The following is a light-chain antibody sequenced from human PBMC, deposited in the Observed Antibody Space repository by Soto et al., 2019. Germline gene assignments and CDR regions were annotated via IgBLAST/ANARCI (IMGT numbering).Light chain of an antibody. V-gene: IGKV3-15*01. CDR2: GAS. Sequence: EIVMTQSPATLSASPGERVTLSCRARQSVSSKLAWYQQKPGQAPRLFIYGASTMATGIPARFRGSGSGTEFTLTISSLQSEDVAVYYCQQYTKSPVTFGGGTKVEIK. J-gene: IGKJ4*01. CDR1: QSVSSK. CDR3: QQYTKSPVT.